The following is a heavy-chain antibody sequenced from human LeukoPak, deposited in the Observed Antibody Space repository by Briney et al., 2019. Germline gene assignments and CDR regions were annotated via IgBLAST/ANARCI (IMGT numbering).Heavy chain of an antibody. CDR1: GGSISSYY. D-gene: IGHD3-10*01. CDR2: IYYSGST. CDR3: ARIYGSGSYYNPRFDY. J-gene: IGHJ4*02. Sequence: KTSETLSLTCTVSGGSISSYYWSWIRQPPGKGLEWIGYIYYSGSTNYNPSLKSRVTISVDTSKNQFSLKLSSVTAADTAVYYCARIYGSGSYYNPRFDYWGQGTLVTVSS. V-gene: IGHV4-59*01.